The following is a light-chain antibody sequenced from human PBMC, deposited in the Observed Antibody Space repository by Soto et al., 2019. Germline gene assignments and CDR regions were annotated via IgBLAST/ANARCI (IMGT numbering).Light chain of an antibody. Sequence: QSVLTQPASVSGSPGQSITISCTGTSSDAGSYNLVSWYQQHPGKAPKPMIYEGSKRPSGVSNRFSGSKSGNTASLTISGLQAEDEADYYCCSYAGSSTYVFGTGTRSPS. CDR1: SSDAGSYNL. CDR2: EGS. CDR3: CSYAGSSTYV. J-gene: IGLJ1*01. V-gene: IGLV2-23*01.